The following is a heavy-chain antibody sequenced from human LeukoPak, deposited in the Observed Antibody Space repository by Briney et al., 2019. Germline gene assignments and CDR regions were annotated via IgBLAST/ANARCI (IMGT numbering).Heavy chain of an antibody. V-gene: IGHV1-69*13. Sequence: SVKVSCKASGYTFTSNYIHWVRQAPGQGLEWLGGIIPIFGTANYAQKFQGRVTITADESTSTAYMELSSLRSEDTAVYHCARDWYYYDSSGYYYALRYWGQGTLVTVSS. CDR2: IIPIFGTA. CDR1: GYTFTSNY. CDR3: ARDWYYYDSSGYYYALRY. J-gene: IGHJ4*02. D-gene: IGHD3-22*01.